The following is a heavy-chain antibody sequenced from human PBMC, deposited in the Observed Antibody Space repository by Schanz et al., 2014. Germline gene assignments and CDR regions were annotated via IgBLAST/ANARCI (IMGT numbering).Heavy chain of an antibody. D-gene: IGHD2-21*01. Sequence: QVQLQESGPGLVKPSGTLSLTCAVSGASISRNNWWTWLRQPPGKGLEWIGEIHQRENTNYNPSLESRVTISVDKSKNQFSLILSSMTAADTAVYYCTRSTLWSYDVWGRGTMVIVSS. CDR2: IHQRENT. V-gene: IGHV4-4*02. CDR1: GASISRNNW. CDR3: TRSTLWSYDV. J-gene: IGHJ3*01.